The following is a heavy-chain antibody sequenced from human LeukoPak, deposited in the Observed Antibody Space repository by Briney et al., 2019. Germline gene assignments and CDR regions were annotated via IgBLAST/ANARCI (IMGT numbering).Heavy chain of an antibody. CDR2: ISSSSSTI. CDR3: AKIGVAAGSSGYYFDY. V-gene: IGHV3-48*04. CDR1: GFTFSSYS. Sequence: GGSLRLSCAASGFTFSSYSMNWVRQAPGKGLEWVSYISSSSSTIYYADSVKGRFTISRDNAKNSLYLQMNSLRAEDTAVYYCAKIGVAAGSSGYYFDYWGQGTLVTVSS. D-gene: IGHD6-6*01. J-gene: IGHJ4*02.